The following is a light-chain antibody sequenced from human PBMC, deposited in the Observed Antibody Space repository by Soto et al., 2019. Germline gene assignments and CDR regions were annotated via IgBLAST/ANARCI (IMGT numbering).Light chain of an antibody. J-gene: IGKJ5*01. CDR2: DAS. CDR3: HQRTNWPLT. Sequence: EIVLTQSPPTLSLSPGERATLYCRASQSINHYLAWYQQKPGQAPRLLIYDASNRDTGIPARFSGREYGTNFTLAISSLEPEDFAVYYCHQRTNWPLTFGQGTRLEIK. V-gene: IGKV3-11*01. CDR1: QSINHY.